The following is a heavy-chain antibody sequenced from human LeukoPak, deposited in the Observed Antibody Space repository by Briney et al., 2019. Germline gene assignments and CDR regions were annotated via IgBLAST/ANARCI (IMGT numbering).Heavy chain of an antibody. V-gene: IGHV4-4*09. Sequence: PSETLSLTCTVSGDSISGYYWSWIRQSPGKGLEWIGYIYTSGSTNYNPSLKSRVTISVDTSKNQYSLKLGSVTAADTALYYCARHRSSRSSRGFDPWGQGTLVTVSS. CDR2: IYTSGST. D-gene: IGHD6-13*01. J-gene: IGHJ5*02. CDR1: GDSISGYY. CDR3: ARHRSSRSSRGFDP.